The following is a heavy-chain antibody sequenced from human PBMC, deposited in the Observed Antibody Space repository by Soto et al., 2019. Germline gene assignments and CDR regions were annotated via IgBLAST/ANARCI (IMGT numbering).Heavy chain of an antibody. V-gene: IGHV1-18*01. CDR3: ARVYDFWSGYSNPFDY. D-gene: IGHD3-3*01. Sequence: ASVKVACKASGYTFTSYGSSWVRQANRQGLEWMGWISVYNGNTNYAQKFQGRVTMTTDTSTSTAYMELRSPRSDDTAVYYCARVYDFWSGYSNPFDYWGQGTLVTVSS. CDR2: ISVYNGNT. J-gene: IGHJ4*02. CDR1: GYTFTSYG.